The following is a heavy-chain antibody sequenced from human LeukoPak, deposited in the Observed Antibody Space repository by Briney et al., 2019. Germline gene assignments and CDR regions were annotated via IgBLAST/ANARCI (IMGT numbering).Heavy chain of an antibody. D-gene: IGHD3-22*01. CDR1: GFTFSSYS. V-gene: IGHV3-21*01. CDR3: ESYYYDSSGGFDY. CDR2: ISSSSSYI. Sequence: GGSLRLSCAASGFTFSSYSMNWVRQAPGKGLEWVSSISSSSSYIYYADSVKGRFTISRDNAKNSLYLQMNSLRAEDTAVYYCESYYYDSSGGFDYWGQGTLVTVSS. J-gene: IGHJ4*02.